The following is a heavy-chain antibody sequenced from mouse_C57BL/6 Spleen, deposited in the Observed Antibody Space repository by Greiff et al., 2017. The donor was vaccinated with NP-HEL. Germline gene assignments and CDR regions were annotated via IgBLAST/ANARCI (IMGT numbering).Heavy chain of an antibody. CDR2: INPNNGGT. CDR3: ARKGAYSSDPYFDY. CDR1: GYTFTDYN. D-gene: IGHD3-2*02. J-gene: IGHJ2*01. V-gene: IGHV1-18*01. Sequence: VQLQQSGPELVKPGASVKIPCKASGYTFTDYNMDWVKQSHGKSLEWIGDINPNNGGTIYNQKFKGKATLTVDKSSSTAYMKLRSLTSEDTAVYYCARKGAYSSDPYFDYWGQGTTLTVSS.